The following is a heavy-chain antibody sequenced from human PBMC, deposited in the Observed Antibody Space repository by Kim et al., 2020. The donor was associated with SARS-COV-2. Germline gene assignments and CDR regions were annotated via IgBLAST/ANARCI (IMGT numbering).Heavy chain of an antibody. CDR1: GGSFSGYY. D-gene: IGHD1-26*01. V-gene: IGHV4-34*01. CDR3: ARAYSGSYFLYYYGMDV. CDR2: INHSGST. Sequence: SETLSLTCAVYGGSFSGYYWSWIRQPPGKGLEWIGEINHSGSTNYNPSLKSRVTISVDTSKNQFSLKLSSVTAADTAVYYCARAYSGSYFLYYYGMDVWGHGTTVTVSS. J-gene: IGHJ6*02.